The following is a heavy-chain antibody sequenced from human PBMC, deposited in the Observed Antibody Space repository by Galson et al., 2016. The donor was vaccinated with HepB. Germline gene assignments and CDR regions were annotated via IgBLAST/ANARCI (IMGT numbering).Heavy chain of an antibody. CDR3: AREGSGMTNFGVAFDF. CDR1: GFTFSSYS. Sequence: SLRLSCAASGFTFSSYSMHWVRQAPGKGQEWVSSVTGGSNFINYSDSVKGRFTISRDNAKNSLYLQMDSLRVEDTGVYYCAREGSGMTNFGVAFDFWGQGTRLTVSS. V-gene: IGHV3-21*01. D-gene: IGHD3-3*01. J-gene: IGHJ4*02. CDR2: VTGGSNFI.